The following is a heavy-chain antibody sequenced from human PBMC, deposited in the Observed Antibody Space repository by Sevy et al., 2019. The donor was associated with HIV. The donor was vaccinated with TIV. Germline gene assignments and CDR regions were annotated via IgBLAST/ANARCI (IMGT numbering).Heavy chain of an antibody. CDR1: GFTFSNVW. CDR2: IKSKTEGGTT. D-gene: IGHD3-16*01. J-gene: IGHJ4*02. Sequence: GGSLRLSCAASGFTFSNVWMSWVCQAPGKGLEWVGHIKSKTEGGTTDYAAPVKGRFTISRDDSRNTLDLQMNSLKAEDTALYYCTTGGSILQHWGQGTLVTVSS. V-gene: IGHV3-15*01. CDR3: TTGGSILQH.